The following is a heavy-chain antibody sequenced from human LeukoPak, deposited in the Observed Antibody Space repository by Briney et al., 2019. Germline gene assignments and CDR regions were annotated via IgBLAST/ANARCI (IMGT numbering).Heavy chain of an antibody. Sequence: SETLSLTCTVSGGSISSSSYYWGWIRQPPGKGLEWIGSIYYSGSTYYNPSLKSRVTISVDTSKNQFSLKLSSVTAADTAVYYCARRGVAVTPLFDYWGQGTLVTVSS. J-gene: IGHJ4*02. CDR1: GGSISSSSYY. D-gene: IGHD6-19*01. CDR3: ARRGVAVTPLFDY. CDR2: IYYSGST. V-gene: IGHV4-39*01.